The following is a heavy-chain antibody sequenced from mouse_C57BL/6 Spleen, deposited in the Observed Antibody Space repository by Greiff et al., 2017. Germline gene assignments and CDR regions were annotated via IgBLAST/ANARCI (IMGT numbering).Heavy chain of an antibody. CDR3: ASKAGNYDYLAWFAY. CDR1: GFSLTSYG. V-gene: IGHV2-2*01. D-gene: IGHD2-4*01. J-gene: IGHJ3*01. CDR2: IWSGGST. Sequence: VQLQESGPGLVQPSQSLSITCTVSGFSLTSYGVHWVRQSPGKGLEWLGVIWSGGSTDYNAAFISRLSISKDNSKSQVFFKMNSLQADDTAIYYCASKAGNYDYLAWFAYWGQGTLVTVSA.